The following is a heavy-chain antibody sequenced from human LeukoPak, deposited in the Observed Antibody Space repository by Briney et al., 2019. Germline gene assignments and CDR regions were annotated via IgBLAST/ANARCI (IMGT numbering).Heavy chain of an antibody. D-gene: IGHD3-9*01. CDR1: GFTFDDYG. CDR3: ARGGSDILTGYFRAFDI. J-gene: IGHJ3*02. Sequence: AGGSLRLSCAASGFTFDDYGMSWVRQAPGKGLEWVSGINWNGGSTGYADSAKGRFTISRDNAKNSLYLQMNSLRAEDTALYYCARGGSDILTGYFRAFDIWGQGTMVTVSS. V-gene: IGHV3-20*04. CDR2: INWNGGST.